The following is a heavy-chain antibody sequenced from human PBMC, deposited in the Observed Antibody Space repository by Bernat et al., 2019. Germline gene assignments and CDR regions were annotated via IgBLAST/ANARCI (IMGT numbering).Heavy chain of an antibody. D-gene: IGHD3-10*01. Sequence: QITLKESGPTLVKPTQTLTLTCTFSGFSLSTSGVGVGWIRQPPGKALEWLARIYWDDDKLYSPSLKGRLTITKDTSKNQVVLTMTNMAPVDTATYYGAHRGGGGGSFDYWGQGTLVTVSS. CDR3: AHRGGGGGSFDY. V-gene: IGHV2-5*02. J-gene: IGHJ4*02. CDR1: GFSLSTSGVG. CDR2: IYWDDDK.